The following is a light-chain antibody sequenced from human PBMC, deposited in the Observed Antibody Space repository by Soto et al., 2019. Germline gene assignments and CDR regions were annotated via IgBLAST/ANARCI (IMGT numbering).Light chain of an antibody. Sequence: DIQMTQSPSTVSASEGDRVTITCRASQSISSWLAWYQQKPGKAPKLLIYKASSLESGVPSRFSGSGSGTEFTLTISSLQPDDFSTYDCQQYNSYSPTFGQRTKVDI. V-gene: IGKV1-5*03. CDR1: QSISSW. CDR3: QQYNSYSPT. CDR2: KAS. J-gene: IGKJ1*01.